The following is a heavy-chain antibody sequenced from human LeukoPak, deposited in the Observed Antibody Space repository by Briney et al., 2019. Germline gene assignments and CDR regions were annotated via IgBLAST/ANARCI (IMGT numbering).Heavy chain of an antibody. D-gene: IGHD1-26*01. CDR3: AIHWDDYGDY. J-gene: IGHJ4*02. Sequence: SETLSLTCTVSGGSISSSSYYWGWIRQPPGKGLEWIGSIYYSGSTYYNPSLKSRVTISVDTSKNQFSLKLSSVTAADTAVYDCAIHWDDYGDYWGQGTLVTVSS. CDR2: IYYSGST. CDR1: GGSISSSSYY. V-gene: IGHV4-39*01.